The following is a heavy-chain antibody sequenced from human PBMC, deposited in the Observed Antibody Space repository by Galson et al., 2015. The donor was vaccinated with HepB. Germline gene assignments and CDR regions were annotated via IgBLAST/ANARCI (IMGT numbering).Heavy chain of an antibody. V-gene: IGHV3-23*01. CDR2: ISGSGGST. Sequence: CAASGFTFSSYVMSWVRQAPGKGLEWVSTISGSGGSTSYADSVKGRFTISRDNSKNSLYLQMNSLRAEDTAVYYCARVHNPASTVDLIDYWGQGTLVTVSS. CDR1: GFTFSSYV. J-gene: IGHJ4*02. D-gene: IGHD1-1*01. CDR3: ARVHNPASTVDLIDY.